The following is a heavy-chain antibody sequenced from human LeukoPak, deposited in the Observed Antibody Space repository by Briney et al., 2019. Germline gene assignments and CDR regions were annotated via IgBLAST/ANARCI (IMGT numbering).Heavy chain of an antibody. CDR3: ARTPYSSSWRFDY. V-gene: IGHV3-53*01. Sequence: AGGSLRLSCAASGFTFSSYSMNWVRQAPGKGLEWVSVIYSGGSTYYADSVKGRFTISRDNSKNTLYLQMNSLRAEDTAVYYCARTPYSSSWRFDYWGQGTLVTVSS. CDR1: GFTFSSYS. D-gene: IGHD6-13*01. CDR2: IYSGGST. J-gene: IGHJ4*02.